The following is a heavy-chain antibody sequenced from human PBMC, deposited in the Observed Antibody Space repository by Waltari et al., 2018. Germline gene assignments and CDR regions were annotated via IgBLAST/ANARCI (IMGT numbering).Heavy chain of an antibody. Sequence: QVQLQESGPGLVKPSETLSLTCTVSGGSISSYYWRWIRQPPGKGLEWIGYIYYSGSTNYNPSLKSRVTISVDTSKNQFSLKLSSVTAADTAVYYCARRPGAGTDYYYGMDVWGQGTTVTVSS. CDR3: ARRPGAGTDYYYGMDV. V-gene: IGHV4-59*01. CDR1: GGSISSYY. D-gene: IGHD6-19*01. J-gene: IGHJ6*02. CDR2: IYYSGST.